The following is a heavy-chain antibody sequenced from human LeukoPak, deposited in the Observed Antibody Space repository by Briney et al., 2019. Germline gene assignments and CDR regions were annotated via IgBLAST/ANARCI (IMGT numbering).Heavy chain of an antibody. J-gene: IGHJ4*02. CDR2: ISYDGSGK. Sequence: PRRSLRLSCAASGFTFSSYGMHWVRQAPGKGLEWVAVISYDGSGKYYADSVKGRFTISRDNSKNTLYLQMNSLRAEDTAVYYCAKKRALGEVEYSSSYFDYWGQGTLVTVSS. CDR1: GFTFSSYG. D-gene: IGHD6-6*01. CDR3: AKKRALGEVEYSSSYFDY. V-gene: IGHV3-30*18.